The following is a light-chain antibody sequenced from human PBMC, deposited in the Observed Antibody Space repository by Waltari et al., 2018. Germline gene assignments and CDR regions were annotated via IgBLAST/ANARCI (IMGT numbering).Light chain of an antibody. CDR2: GTS. CDR1: QGVAYNY. CDR3: LQYGGSPPYT. V-gene: IGKV3-20*01. Sequence: ELVLTQSPGTLSLSPGERVTLSYKASQGVAYNYVAWYQHRSGQAPRLLISGTSNRATGIPERFSGSGSVTDFTLTISRLEPEDSAVYYCLQYGGSPPYTFGPGTRLEI. J-gene: IGKJ2*01.